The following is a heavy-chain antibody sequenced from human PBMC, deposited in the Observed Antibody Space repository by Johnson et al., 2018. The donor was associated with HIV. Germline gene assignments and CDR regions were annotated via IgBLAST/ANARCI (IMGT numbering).Heavy chain of an antibody. CDR1: GFTFSSYW. V-gene: IGHV3-74*03. J-gene: IGHJ3*02. CDR3: ARDVTKDAFDI. D-gene: IGHD4-17*01. CDR2: INSDGSNT. Sequence: VQLVDSGGGLVQPGGSLRLSCAASGFTFSSYWMHWVRQAPGKWLVWVSRINSDGSNTKYADSVKGRFTISRDNSKNTLYLQMNSLRAEDTAVYYCARDVTKDAFDIWGQGTMVTVSS.